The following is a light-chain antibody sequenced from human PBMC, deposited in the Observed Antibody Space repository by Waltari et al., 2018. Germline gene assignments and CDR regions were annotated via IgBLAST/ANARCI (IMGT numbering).Light chain of an antibody. CDR3: SSYTSSNSWV. Sequence: QSALTQPASVSGSPGQSITISCIGTSSDVGGYHYFSLYQQHPGKVPKLMIYEVSNRPSGVSKRFTAAKSGNTAVLTISGLQAEDEADYYCSSYTSSNSWVFGGGTKLTVL. CDR1: SSDVGGYHY. J-gene: IGLJ3*02. V-gene: IGLV2-14*01. CDR2: EVS.